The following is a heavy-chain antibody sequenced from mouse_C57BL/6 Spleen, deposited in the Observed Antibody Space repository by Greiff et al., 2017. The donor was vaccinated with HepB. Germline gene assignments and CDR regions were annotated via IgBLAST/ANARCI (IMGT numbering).Heavy chain of an antibody. CDR2: IYPGDGDT. V-gene: IGHV1-80*01. J-gene: IGHJ1*03. Sequence: VKLQESGAELVKPGASVKISCKASGYAFSSYWMNWVKQRPGKGLEWIGQIYPGDGDTNYNGKFKGKATLTADKSSSTAYMQLSSLTSEDSAVYFCARGEARYFDVWGTGTTVTVSS. CDR3: ARGEARYFDV. CDR1: GYAFSSYW.